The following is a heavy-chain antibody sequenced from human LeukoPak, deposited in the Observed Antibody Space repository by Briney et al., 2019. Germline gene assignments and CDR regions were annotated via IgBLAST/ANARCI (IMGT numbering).Heavy chain of an antibody. J-gene: IGHJ4*02. Sequence: GGSLRLSCAASAFTFRSYPMSWVRQAPGKGLEWVSVIYSGGSTYYADSVKGRFTISRDNSKNTLYLQMNSLRAEDTAVYYCARARGYSSSSKDFDYWGQGTLVTVSS. CDR1: AFTFRSYP. V-gene: IGHV3-66*01. D-gene: IGHD6-6*01. CDR2: IYSGGST. CDR3: ARARGYSSSSKDFDY.